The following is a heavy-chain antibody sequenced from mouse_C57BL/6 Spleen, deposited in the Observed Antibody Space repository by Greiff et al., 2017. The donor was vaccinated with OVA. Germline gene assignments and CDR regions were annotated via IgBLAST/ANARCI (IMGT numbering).Heavy chain of an antibody. J-gene: IGHJ3*01. V-gene: IGHV1-74*01. Sequence: QVQLKQPGAELVKPGASVKVSCKASGYTFTSYWMHWVKQRPGQGLEWIGRIHPSDSDTNYNQKFKGKATLTVDKSSSTAYMQLSSLTSEDSAVYYCAIDNDYGGVWFAYWGQGTLVTVSA. D-gene: IGHD2-4*01. CDR3: AIDNDYGGVWFAY. CDR2: IHPSDSDT. CDR1: GYTFTSYW.